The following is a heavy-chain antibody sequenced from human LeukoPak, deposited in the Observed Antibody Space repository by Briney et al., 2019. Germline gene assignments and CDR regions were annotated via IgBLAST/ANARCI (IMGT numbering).Heavy chain of an antibody. CDR2: INSDGSTT. CDR3: ARVFHLIDH. Sequence: GGSLRLSCAASGFTFSSYWMHWVRQAPGKGLVWVSRINSDGSTTNYADSVKGRFTISRDNAKNTLYLQVNSLRADDTAVYYCARVFHLIDHWGQGTLVTVSS. J-gene: IGHJ4*02. CDR1: GFTFSSYW. V-gene: IGHV3-74*01.